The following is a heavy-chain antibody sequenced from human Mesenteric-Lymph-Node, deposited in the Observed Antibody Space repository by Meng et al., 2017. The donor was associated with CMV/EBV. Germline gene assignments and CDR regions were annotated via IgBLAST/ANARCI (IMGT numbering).Heavy chain of an antibody. CDR2: IYYSGST. Sequence: SGGSVISGSYYWSWIRQPPGKGLEWIGYIYYSGSTNYNPSLKSRVTISVDTSKNQFSLKLSSVTAADTAVYYCARAAAAVFWRWFDPWGQGTLVTVSS. J-gene: IGHJ5*02. CDR3: ARAAAAVFWRWFDP. CDR1: GGSVISGSYY. D-gene: IGHD3-3*01. V-gene: IGHV4-61*01.